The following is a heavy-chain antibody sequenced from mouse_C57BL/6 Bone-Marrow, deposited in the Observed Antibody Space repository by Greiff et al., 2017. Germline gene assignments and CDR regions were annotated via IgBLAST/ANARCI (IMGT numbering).Heavy chain of an antibody. V-gene: IGHV5-4*03. J-gene: IGHJ3*01. Sequence: EVKLMESGGGLVKPGGSLKLSCAASGFTFSSYAMSWVRQTPEKRLEWVATISDGGSYTYYPDNVKGRFTISRDNAKNNLYMQMSHLKSEDTAMYYCARRGPFYVAFAYWGQGTLVTVSA. CDR1: GFTFSSYA. D-gene: IGHD1-1*01. CDR2: ISDGGSYT. CDR3: ARRGPFYVAFAY.